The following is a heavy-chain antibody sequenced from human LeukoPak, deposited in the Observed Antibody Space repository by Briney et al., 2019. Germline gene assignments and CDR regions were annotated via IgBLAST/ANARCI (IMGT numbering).Heavy chain of an antibody. V-gene: IGHV3-23*01. D-gene: IGHD1-26*01. Sequence: PSETLSLTCIVSVGSISSYYWSWVRQAPGKGLEWVSGISGSGGSTYYADSVKGRFTISRDNSKNTLYLQMNSLRAEDTAVYYCAEPGRGGGDYWLCDPWGRGTLVTVS. CDR1: VGSISSYY. CDR2: ISGSGGST. CDR3: AEPGRGGGDYWLCDP. J-gene: IGHJ2*01.